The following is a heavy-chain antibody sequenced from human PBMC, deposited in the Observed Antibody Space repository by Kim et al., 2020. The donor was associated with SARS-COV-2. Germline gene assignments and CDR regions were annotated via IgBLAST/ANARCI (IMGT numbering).Heavy chain of an antibody. J-gene: IGHJ5*02. CDR1: GFTFSSHW. CDR2: IKQDGSEK. CDR3: ARGRGWFDP. V-gene: IGHV3-7*04. Sequence: GGSLRLSCAGSGFTFSSHWMTWVRQAPGKGLEWVANIKQDGSEKFYVDSVKGRFTISRDNAKNSLYLPMNSLRAEDTAVYHCARGRGWFDPWGQGTPVTV.